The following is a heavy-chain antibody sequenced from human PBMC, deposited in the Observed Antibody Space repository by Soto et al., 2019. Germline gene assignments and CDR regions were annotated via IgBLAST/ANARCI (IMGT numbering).Heavy chain of an antibody. CDR2: IYYSGST. V-gene: IGHV4-39*01. D-gene: IGHD3-9*01. Sequence: QLQLQESGPGLVKPSETLSLTCTVSGGAISSSSYYWGWIRQPPGKGLEWIGSIYYSGSTYYNPSLKSRVTISVDTSKNQFSLKLSSVTAADTAVYYCARQRAGEYFDWSNNWFDPWGQGTLVTVSS. CDR3: ARQRAGEYFDWSNNWFDP. CDR1: GGAISSSSYY. J-gene: IGHJ5*02.